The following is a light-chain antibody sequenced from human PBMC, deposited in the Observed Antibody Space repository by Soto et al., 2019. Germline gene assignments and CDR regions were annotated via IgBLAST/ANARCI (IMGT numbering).Light chain of an antibody. CDR3: QQANSFPLT. J-gene: IGKJ4*01. V-gene: IGKV1-12*01. CDR2: AAS. Sequence: DIQMTQSPSSVSASVGDRVTITCRASQDIDSRLAWYQQKPGNAPNLLLYAASNLQSGVPSRFSGSGYGTDFTLTISSLQPEDFATYYCQQANSFPLTFGGGTKVEIK. CDR1: QDIDSR.